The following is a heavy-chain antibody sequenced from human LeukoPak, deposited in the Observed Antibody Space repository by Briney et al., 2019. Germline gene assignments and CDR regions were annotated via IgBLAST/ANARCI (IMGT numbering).Heavy chain of an antibody. V-gene: IGHV1-2*02. CDR1: GYTFTGYY. J-gene: IGHJ6*03. Sequence: ASVKVSCKASGYTFTGYYMHWVRQAPGQGLEWMGWINPNSGGTNYAQKFQGRVTMTRDTSISTAYMELRSLRSDDTAVYYCARGYYDFWSGYYDYYMDVWGKGTTVTVSS. CDR2: INPNSGGT. D-gene: IGHD3-3*01. CDR3: ARGYYDFWSGYYDYYMDV.